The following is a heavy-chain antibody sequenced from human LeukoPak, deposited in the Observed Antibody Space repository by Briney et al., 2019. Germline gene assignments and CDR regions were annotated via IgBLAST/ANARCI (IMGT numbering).Heavy chain of an antibody. V-gene: IGHV1-24*01. CDR3: ATDGSGYDSNYYYMDV. Sequence: ASVKVSCKVSGYTLTELSMHWVRQAPGKGLEWIGGFDPEDGETIYAQKFQGRVTMTEDTSTDTAYMELSSLRSEDTAVYYCATDGSGYDSNYYYMDVWGKGTTVTVSS. D-gene: IGHD5-12*01. CDR1: GYTLTELS. CDR2: FDPEDGET. J-gene: IGHJ6*03.